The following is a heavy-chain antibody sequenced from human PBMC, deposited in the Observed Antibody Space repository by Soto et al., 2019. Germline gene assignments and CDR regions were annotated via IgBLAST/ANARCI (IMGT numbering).Heavy chain of an antibody. D-gene: IGHD3-22*01. Sequence: ASVKVSCKASGYTFTSYGISWVRQAPGQGLEWMGWISAYNGNTNYAQKLQGRVTMTTDTSTSTAYMELRSLRSDDTAVYYCAKDPEPHLTMIVAEWGQGTLVTVSS. V-gene: IGHV1-18*01. CDR2: ISAYNGNT. CDR1: GYTFTSYG. CDR3: AKDPEPHLTMIVAE. J-gene: IGHJ4*02.